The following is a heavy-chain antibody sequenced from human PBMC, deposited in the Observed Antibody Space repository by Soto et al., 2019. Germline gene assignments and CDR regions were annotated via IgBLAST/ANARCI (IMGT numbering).Heavy chain of an antibody. V-gene: IGHV3-23*01. J-gene: IGHJ6*02. D-gene: IGHD2-15*01. CDR3: ANQGYCSGGTCYYYYGTDI. Sequence: GGSLRLSCADSGFNFRYYAMTWVRQAPGKGLEWVSAISGSGDSTFYADSVKGRFTISRDNSKNTLYLQMNSLRGEDTAVYYCANQGYCSGGTCYYYYGTDIWGQGTTVTVSS. CDR2: ISGSGDST. CDR1: GFNFRYYA.